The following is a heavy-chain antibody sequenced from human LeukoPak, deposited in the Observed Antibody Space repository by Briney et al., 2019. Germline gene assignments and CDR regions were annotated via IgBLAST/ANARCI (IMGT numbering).Heavy chain of an antibody. CDR1: GYTFTGYY. Sequence: ASVKVSCKASGYTFTGYYMHWVRQAPGQGLEWIEWINPNSGGTNYAQKFQGRVAMTRDTSISTAYMELSRLRSDDTAVYYCARTSMYYDFWSGYLTPNWFDPWGQGTLVTVSS. CDR2: INPNSGGT. J-gene: IGHJ5*02. V-gene: IGHV1-2*02. D-gene: IGHD3-3*01. CDR3: ARTSMYYDFWSGYLTPNWFDP.